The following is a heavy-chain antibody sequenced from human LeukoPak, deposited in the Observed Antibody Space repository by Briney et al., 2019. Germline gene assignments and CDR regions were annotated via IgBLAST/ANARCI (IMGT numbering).Heavy chain of an antibody. Sequence: SETLSLTCSVSGGSITSGSYFWGWIRQPPGQGLDGISCMYYSESTYYSPSLQSRVTISVDTSNNQFSLKLRSVTAAGTAVYYCARHLAVAGTLWGQGTLVTVSS. CDR3: ARHLAVAGTL. CDR2: MYYSEST. D-gene: IGHD6-19*01. V-gene: IGHV4-39*01. J-gene: IGHJ4*02. CDR1: GGSITSGSYF.